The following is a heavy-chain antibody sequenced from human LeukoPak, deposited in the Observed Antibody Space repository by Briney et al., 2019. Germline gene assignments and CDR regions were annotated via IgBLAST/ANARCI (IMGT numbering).Heavy chain of an antibody. CDR1: GGSFSGYY. Sequence: RASETLSLTCAVYGGSFSGYYWSWIRQPPGKGLEWIGEINHSGSTNYNPSLKSRVTISVDTSRNQFSLKLSSVTAADTAVYYCARGVDGYSYNWFDPWGQGTLVTVSS. CDR2: INHSGST. CDR3: ARGVDGYSYNWFDP. V-gene: IGHV4-34*01. J-gene: IGHJ5*02. D-gene: IGHD5-24*01.